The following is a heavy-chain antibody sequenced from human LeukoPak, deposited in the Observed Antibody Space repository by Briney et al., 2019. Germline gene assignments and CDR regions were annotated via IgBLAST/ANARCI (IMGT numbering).Heavy chain of an antibody. CDR1: GGTFSSYA. CDR2: ITPIFGTA. V-gene: IGHV1-69*01. D-gene: IGHD3-10*01. J-gene: IGHJ4*02. Sequence: SVKVSCKASGGTFSSYAISWVRQAPGQGLEWMGGITPIFGTANYAQKFQGRVTITADESTSTAYMELSSLRSEDTAVHYCGLAMVRGNEFDYWGQGTLVTVSS. CDR3: GLAMVRGNEFDY.